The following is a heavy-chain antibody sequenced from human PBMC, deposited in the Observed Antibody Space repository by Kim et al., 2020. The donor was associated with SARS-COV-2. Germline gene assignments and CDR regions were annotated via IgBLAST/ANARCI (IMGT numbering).Heavy chain of an antibody. Sequence: ASVKVSCKASGYTFTSYGISWVRQAPGQGLEWMGWISAYNGNTNYAQKLQGRVTMTTDTSTSTAYMELRSLRSDDTAVYYCAREFYLDYYDSSVHEPVKPRSPGGFDPWGQGTLVTVSS. CDR3: AREFYLDYYDSSVHEPVKPRSPGGFDP. J-gene: IGHJ5*02. D-gene: IGHD3-22*01. CDR1: GYTFTSYG. CDR2: ISAYNGNT. V-gene: IGHV1-18*01.